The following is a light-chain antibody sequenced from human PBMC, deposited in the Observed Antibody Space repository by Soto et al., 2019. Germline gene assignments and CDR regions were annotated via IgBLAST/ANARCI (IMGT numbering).Light chain of an antibody. CDR3: QQYNNWPPWT. J-gene: IGKJ1*01. CDR1: QSFTNSY. V-gene: IGKV3-15*01. CDR2: GAS. Sequence: EVVLTQSPGTLSLSPGERATLSCRASQSFTNSYLAWYQQKPGQAPRLLIYGASTRATGIPARFSGSGSGTEFTLTISSLQSEDFAVYYCQQYNNWPPWTFGQGTKVDIK.